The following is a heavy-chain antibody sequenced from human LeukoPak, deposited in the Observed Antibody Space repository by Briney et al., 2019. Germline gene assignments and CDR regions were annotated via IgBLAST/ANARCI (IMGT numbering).Heavy chain of an antibody. CDR3: ARTCEVRGAIQDPNDVFDI. D-gene: IGHD3-10*01. CDR2: IYHSGST. Sequence: SETLSLTCTVSGGSISSGNYYWSWIRQPPGKGLEWIGYIYHSGSTYYNPSLKSRVTISVDRSKNQFSLKLSPVTAADTAVYYCARTCEVRGAIQDPNDVFDIWGQGTMVTVSS. V-gene: IGHV4-30-2*01. CDR1: GGSISSGNYY. J-gene: IGHJ3*02.